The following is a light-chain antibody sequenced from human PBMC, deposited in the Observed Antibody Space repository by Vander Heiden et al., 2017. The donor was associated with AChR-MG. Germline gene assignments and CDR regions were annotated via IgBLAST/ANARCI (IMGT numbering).Light chain of an antibody. CDR1: QSVLYSSNNKNY. CDR2: WAS. Sequence: DIVMTQSPDSLAVSLGERATIHCKSSQSVLYSSNNKNYLAWYQQKPGQPPKLLFYWASTRESGVPDRFSGSGSGTDFTLTISSLQAEDVPVYYCQQYYSTPQTFGQGTKVEIK. V-gene: IGKV4-1*01. J-gene: IGKJ1*01. CDR3: QQYYSTPQT.